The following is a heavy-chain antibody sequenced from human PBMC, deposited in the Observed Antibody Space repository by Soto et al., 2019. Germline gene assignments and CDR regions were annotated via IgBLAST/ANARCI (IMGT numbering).Heavy chain of an antibody. CDR3: AKGFSSGWYVDS. J-gene: IGHJ4*02. V-gene: IGHV4-61*08. CDR2: ILSGGGT. CDR1: GGSVSSDAYY. D-gene: IGHD6-19*01. Sequence: LSLTCSVSGGSVSSDAYYWSWIRQPPGKTLEWIGFILSGGGTSTNPSLRSRLSISVDTSRNQFSLRLTSVTASDTGVYFCAKGFSSGWYVDSWGRGTLVTVSS.